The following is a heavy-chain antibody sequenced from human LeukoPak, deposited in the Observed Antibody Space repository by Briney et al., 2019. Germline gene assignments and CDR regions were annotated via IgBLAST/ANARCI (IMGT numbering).Heavy chain of an antibody. Sequence: SVKVSCKASGGTFSSYAISWVRQAPGQGLEWMGGIIPIFGTANYAQKFQGRVTITADKSTSTAYMELSSLRSEDTAVYYCARAPTGYSGYDCYYYGMDVWGKGTTVTVSS. CDR3: ARAPTGYSGYDCYYYGMDV. V-gene: IGHV1-69*06. CDR2: IIPIFGTA. J-gene: IGHJ6*04. CDR1: GGTFSSYA. D-gene: IGHD5-12*01.